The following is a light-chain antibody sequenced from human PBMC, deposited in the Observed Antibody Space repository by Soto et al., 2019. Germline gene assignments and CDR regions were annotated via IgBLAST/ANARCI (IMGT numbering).Light chain of an antibody. J-gene: IGKJ1*01. V-gene: IGKV3-15*01. Sequence: EIVMTQSPGTLSLSPGERATLSCRASQSVSTNLAWYQQIPGQALRLLIYGASTRATGIPARFSGSGSGTEFTLAISSPQSEDFAVYYCQHYNDWPQTFGLGTKVEIK. CDR3: QHYNDWPQT. CDR1: QSVSTN. CDR2: GAS.